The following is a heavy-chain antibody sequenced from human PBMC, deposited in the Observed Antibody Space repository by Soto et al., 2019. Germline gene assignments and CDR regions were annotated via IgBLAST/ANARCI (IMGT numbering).Heavy chain of an antibody. D-gene: IGHD3-22*01. J-gene: IGHJ4*02. CDR2: IKQDGSEK. Sequence: GGSLRLSCAASGFTFSSYWMSWVRQAPGKGLEWVANIKQDGSEKYYVDSVKGRFTISRDNAKNSLYLQMNSLRAEDTAVYYCARVTYYYCSSGYLPPYYFDYWGQGTLVTVSS. CDR3: ARVTYYYCSSGYLPPYYFDY. CDR1: GFTFSSYW. V-gene: IGHV3-7*01.